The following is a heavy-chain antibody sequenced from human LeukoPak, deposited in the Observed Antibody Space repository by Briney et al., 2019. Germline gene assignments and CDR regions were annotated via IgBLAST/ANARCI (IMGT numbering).Heavy chain of an antibody. J-gene: IGHJ4*02. CDR2: IIPILGIA. CDR3: ARDQYYGSGSYYGD. D-gene: IGHD3-10*01. Sequence: ASVKVSCKASGDTFSSYAISWVRQAPGQGLEWMGRIIPILGIANYAQKFQGRVTITADKSTSTAYMELSSLRSEDTAVYYCARDQYYGSGSYYGDWGQGTLVTVSS. CDR1: GDTFSSYA. V-gene: IGHV1-69*04.